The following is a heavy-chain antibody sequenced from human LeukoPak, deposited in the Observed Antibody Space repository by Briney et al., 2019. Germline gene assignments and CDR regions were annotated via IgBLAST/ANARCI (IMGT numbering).Heavy chain of an antibody. CDR3: ARDQDTYYYDSSGSYYFDY. Sequence: GGSLRLSCAASGFTFSSYWMSWVRQAPGKGLEWVANIKQDGSEKYYVDSVKGRFTISRDNAKNSLYLQMNSLRAEDTAVYYCARDQDTYYYDSSGSYYFDYWGQGTLVTVSS. D-gene: IGHD3-22*01. V-gene: IGHV3-7*01. CDR1: GFTFSSYW. CDR2: IKQDGSEK. J-gene: IGHJ4*02.